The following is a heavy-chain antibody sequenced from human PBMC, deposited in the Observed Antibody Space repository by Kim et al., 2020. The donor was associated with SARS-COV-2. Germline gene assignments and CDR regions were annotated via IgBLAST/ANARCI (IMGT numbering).Heavy chain of an antibody. CDR1: GGTFSSYA. Sequence: SVKVSCKASGGTFSSYAISWVRQAPGQGLEWMGGIIPIFGTANYAQKFQGRVTITADEFTSTAYMELSSLRSEDTAVYYCASQRDGGLRYFDPYDYWGQGTLVTVSS. CDR3: ASQRDGGLRYFDPYDY. CDR2: IIPIFGTA. V-gene: IGHV1-69*13. J-gene: IGHJ4*02. D-gene: IGHD3-9*01.